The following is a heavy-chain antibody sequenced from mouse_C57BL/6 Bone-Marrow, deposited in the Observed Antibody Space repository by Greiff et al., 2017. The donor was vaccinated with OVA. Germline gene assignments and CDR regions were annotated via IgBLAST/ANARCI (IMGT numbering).Heavy chain of an antibody. CDR3: ASRRMDYYGSYWYFDV. V-gene: IGHV1-19*01. CDR2: INPYNGGT. J-gene: IGHJ1*03. D-gene: IGHD1-1*01. Sequence: DVKLQESGPVLVKPGASVKMSCKASGYTFTDYYMNWVKQSHGKSLEWIGVINPYNGGTSYNQKFKGKATLTVDKSSSTAYMELNSLTSEDSAVYYCASRRMDYYGSYWYFDVWGTGTTVTVSS. CDR1: GYTFTDYY.